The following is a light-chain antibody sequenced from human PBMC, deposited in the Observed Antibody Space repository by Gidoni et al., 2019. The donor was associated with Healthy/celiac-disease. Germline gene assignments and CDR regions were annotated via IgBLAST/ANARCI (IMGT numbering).Light chain of an antibody. V-gene: IGLV1-51*01. CDR1: SSNIGNNY. Sequence: QSVLTQPPSAFAPPGQKATISCPGSSSNIGNNYVAWSQQIPGTAPKLLIYDNNKRPSGIPDRFSGTKSGTSATLGITGRQTGDEADYYCGTWDSSLSAGVFGGGTKLTVL. CDR2: DNN. CDR3: GTWDSSLSAGV. J-gene: IGLJ3*02.